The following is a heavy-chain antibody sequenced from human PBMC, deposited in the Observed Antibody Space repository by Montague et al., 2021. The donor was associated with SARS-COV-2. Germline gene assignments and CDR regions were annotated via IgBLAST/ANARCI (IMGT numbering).Heavy chain of an antibody. J-gene: IGHJ6*02. Sequence: SETLSLTCTVSGGPISRNYWNWIRQPPGKGLEWIGYIYYSGTTNCNPSLKGRVTMSVDTSKNQFSLKLNSVTAADTAAYYCAKGGGNSAGHYYDGMDVWDLGTMVTVSS. D-gene: IGHD4-23*01. CDR2: IYYSGTT. V-gene: IGHV4-59*01. CDR1: GGPISRNY. CDR3: AKGGGNSAGHYYDGMDV.